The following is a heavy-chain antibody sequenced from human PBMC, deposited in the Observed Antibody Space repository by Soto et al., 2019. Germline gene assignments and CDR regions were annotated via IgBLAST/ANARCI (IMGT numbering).Heavy chain of an antibody. Sequence: GGSLRLSCAASGFTFSSYAMSWVRQAPGKGLEWVSAISGSGGSTYYADSVKGRFTISRDNSKNTLYLQMNSLRAEDTAVYYCAKDRTVTPSLRRYYYYMDVWGKGTTVTVSS. CDR3: AKDRTVTPSLRRYYYYMDV. V-gene: IGHV3-23*01. D-gene: IGHD4-17*01. J-gene: IGHJ6*03. CDR2: ISGSGGST. CDR1: GFTFSSYA.